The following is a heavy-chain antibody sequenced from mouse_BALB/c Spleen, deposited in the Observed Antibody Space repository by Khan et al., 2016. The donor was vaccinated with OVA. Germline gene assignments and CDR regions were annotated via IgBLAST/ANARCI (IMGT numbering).Heavy chain of an antibody. CDR3: AEDGGYYAVDY. J-gene: IGHJ4*01. CDR2: IRGDGNT. CDR1: GFSLTSYG. V-gene: IGHV2-3*01. Sequence: VQLQESGPGLVAPSQSLSITCTVSGFSLTSYGVSWVRQPPGKGLEWLGVIRGDGNTNFHSALRSRLSTSKDNSKSKVFLKLNSLQTDETATYYCAEDGGYYAVDYWGQGTSVTVAS.